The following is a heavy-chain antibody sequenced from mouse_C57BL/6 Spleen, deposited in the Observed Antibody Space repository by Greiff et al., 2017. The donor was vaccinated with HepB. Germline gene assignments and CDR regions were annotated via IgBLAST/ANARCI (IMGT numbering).Heavy chain of an antibody. Sequence: QVQLKQPGAELVKPGASVKLSCKASGYTFTSYWMQWVKQRPGQGLEWIGEIDPSDSYTNYNQKFKGKATLTVDTSSSTAYMQLSSLTSEDSAVYYCARLGGFAWFAYWGQGTLVTVSA. CDR2: IDPSDSYT. D-gene: IGHD3-1*01. CDR3: ARLGGFAWFAY. V-gene: IGHV1-50*01. CDR1: GYTFTSYW. J-gene: IGHJ3*01.